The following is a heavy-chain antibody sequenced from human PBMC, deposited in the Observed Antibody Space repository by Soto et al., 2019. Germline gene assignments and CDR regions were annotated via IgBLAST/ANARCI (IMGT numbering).Heavy chain of an antibody. CDR1: GFTFSSYG. CDR2: ISYDGSNT. V-gene: IGHV3-30*18. D-gene: IGHD1-26*01. CDR3: AKEGGLSGSYYISSSYYFDY. J-gene: IGHJ4*02. Sequence: QVQLVESRGGVVQPGRSLRLSCVASGFTFSSYGMHWVRQAPGMGLEWVAIISYDGSNTYYADSVKGRFTISRDNSKNTLYLQMNSLRAEDTSVYYCAKEGGLSGSYYISSSYYFDYWGQGTLVTVSS.